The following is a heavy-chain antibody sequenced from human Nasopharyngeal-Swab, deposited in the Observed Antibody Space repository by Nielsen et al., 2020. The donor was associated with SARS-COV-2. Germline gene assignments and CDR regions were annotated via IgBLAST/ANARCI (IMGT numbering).Heavy chain of an antibody. J-gene: IGHJ6*03. D-gene: IGHD3-3*01. CDR3: ARAIFGVVIMFNYYYMDV. CDR2: INHSGST. V-gene: IGHV4-34*01. Sequence: LRQSPGKGLEWIGEINHSGSTNYNPSLKSRVTISVDTSKNQFSLKLSSVTAADTAVYYCARAIFGVVIMFNYYYMDVWGKGTTVTVSS.